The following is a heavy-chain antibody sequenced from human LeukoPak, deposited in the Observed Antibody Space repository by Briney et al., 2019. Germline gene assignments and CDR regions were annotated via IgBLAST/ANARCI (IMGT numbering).Heavy chain of an antibody. CDR1: RFTFSNAW. J-gene: IGHJ3*02. D-gene: IGHD6-19*01. CDR2: IKSRSEGGTT. V-gene: IGHV3-15*01. Sequence: PGGSLRLSCAASRFTFSNAWMSWVRQAPGKGLEWVGRIKSRSEGGTTDYAAPVKGRFTISRDDSKNTLDLQKNSLSAECQAVYYCARERYSSGWSGAFDIWGQGTMVTVSS. CDR3: ARERYSSGWSGAFDI.